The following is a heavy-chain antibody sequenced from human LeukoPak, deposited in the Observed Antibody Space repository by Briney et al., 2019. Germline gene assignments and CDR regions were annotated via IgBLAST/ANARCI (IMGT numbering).Heavy chain of an antibody. D-gene: IGHD1-26*01. CDR2: ISNDGSNK. Sequence: GGSLRLSCAASRFTVSNYGMHWVRQAPGKGLEWVALISNDGSNKYYEDSVKGRFTISRDNSKNTLYLQMNSLRAEDTAVYYCAKDYAVGADHPDAFDIWGQGTMVTVSS. CDR1: RFTVSNYG. CDR3: AKDYAVGADHPDAFDI. V-gene: IGHV3-30*18. J-gene: IGHJ3*02.